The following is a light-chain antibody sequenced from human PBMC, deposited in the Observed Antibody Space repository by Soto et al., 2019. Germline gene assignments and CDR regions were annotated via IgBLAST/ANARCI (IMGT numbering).Light chain of an antibody. Sequence: IVWTQTTGTLSLSTGERATLSCSASQRVSNKYLHWYQKKPGQAPRLLIYGASTRATGIPARSSGSGSGTEFTLTIFCLQSEDFAVYYCKEYTIWPISFGEGARPXI. CDR1: QRVSNKY. J-gene: IGKJ5*01. CDR3: KEYTIWPIS. V-gene: IGKV3-15*01. CDR2: GAS.